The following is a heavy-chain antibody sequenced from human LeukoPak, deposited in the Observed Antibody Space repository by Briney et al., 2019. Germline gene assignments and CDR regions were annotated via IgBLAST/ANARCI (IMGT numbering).Heavy chain of an antibody. D-gene: IGHD2-21*01. CDR3: AKDGVVVVIATPNYFDY. V-gene: IGHV3-23*01. Sequence: GGSLRLSCAASGFTFSSYAMSWVRQAPGKGLEWVSAISGSGGSTYYADSVKGRFTISRDNSKNTLYLQMNSLRAEDTAVYYCAKDGVVVVIATPNYFDYWGQGTLVTVSS. CDR1: GFTFSSYA. J-gene: IGHJ4*02. CDR2: ISGSGGST.